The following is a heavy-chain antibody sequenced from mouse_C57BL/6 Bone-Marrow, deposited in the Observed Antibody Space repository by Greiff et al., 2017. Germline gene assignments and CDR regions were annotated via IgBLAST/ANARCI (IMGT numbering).Heavy chain of an antibody. CDR2: IWSGGST. J-gene: IGHJ3*01. V-gene: IGHV2-2*01. CDR3: ASYSNYGWFAD. D-gene: IGHD2-5*01. CDR1: GFSLTSYG. Sequence: VQLVESGPGLVQPSQSLSITCTVSGFSLTSYGVHWVRQSPGKGLEWLGVIWSGGSTDYNAAFISRLSISKDNSKSQVFFKMNSLQADDTAIYYCASYSNYGWFADWGQGTLVTVSA.